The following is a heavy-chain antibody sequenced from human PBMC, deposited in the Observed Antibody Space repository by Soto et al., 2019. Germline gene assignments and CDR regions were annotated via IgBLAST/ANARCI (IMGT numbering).Heavy chain of an antibody. CDR3: ARGRRSDYYGMDV. Sequence: PSETLSLTCGVYGGSFSGYYWSWIRQPPGKGLEWIGEINHSGSTNYNPSLKSRVTISVDTSKNQFSLKLSSVTAADTAVYYCARGRRSDYYGMDVWGQGTTVTAP. J-gene: IGHJ6*02. CDR2: INHSGST. CDR1: GGSFSGYY. V-gene: IGHV4-34*01.